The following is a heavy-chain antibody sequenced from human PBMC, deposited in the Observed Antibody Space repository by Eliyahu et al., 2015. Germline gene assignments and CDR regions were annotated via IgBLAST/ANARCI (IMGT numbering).Heavy chain of an antibody. Sequence: QVQLVQSGAEVKKPGASVKVSCXASGYTFXTYYLHWVRQAPGQGLEWMGIINPSGGTTSYAQKFQGRVTMTRDTSTSTAYMELSSLRSEDTAVYYCAKAVAGGGNFDYWGQGTLGHRLL. J-gene: IGHJ4*02. CDR1: GYTFXTYY. CDR3: AKAVAGGGNFDY. CDR2: INPSGGTT. V-gene: IGHV1-46*01. D-gene: IGHD6-19*01.